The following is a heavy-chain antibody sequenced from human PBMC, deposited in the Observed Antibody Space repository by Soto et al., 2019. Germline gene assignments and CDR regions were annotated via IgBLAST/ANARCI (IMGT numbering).Heavy chain of an antibody. CDR3: ASFRRDSSGWAYFGY. CDR2: ISGTGST. D-gene: IGHD6-19*01. V-gene: IGHV3-23*01. J-gene: IGHJ4*02. CDR1: GFTFSSYA. Sequence: EVQLLESGGGLVQPGGSLRLSCAASGFTFSSYAMSWVRQAPGKGLEWVSTISGTGSTYYADSVKGRFTNSRDNSKNTLYLQMNSLRAEDTAVYYCASFRRDSSGWAYFGYWGQGTLVTVSS.